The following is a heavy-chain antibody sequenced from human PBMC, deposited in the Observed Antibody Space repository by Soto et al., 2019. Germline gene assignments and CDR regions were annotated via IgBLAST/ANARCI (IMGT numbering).Heavy chain of an antibody. J-gene: IGHJ4*02. D-gene: IGHD4-17*01. CDR3: AKERANYGDYDY. CDR1: GFSLSSYA. Sequence: EVQLLESGGGLVQPGRSLRLSCAVSGFSLSSYAVSWVRQAPGKGLEWVSAISGRSGNTYYADSVRGRFTISRDNSKNTLYLQMNSLRAEDTAVYYCAKERANYGDYDYWGQGTLVTVSS. CDR2: ISGRSGNT. V-gene: IGHV3-23*01.